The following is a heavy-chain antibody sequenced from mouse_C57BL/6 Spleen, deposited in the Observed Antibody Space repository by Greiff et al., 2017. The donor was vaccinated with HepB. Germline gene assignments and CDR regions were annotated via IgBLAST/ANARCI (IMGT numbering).Heavy chain of an antibody. J-gene: IGHJ3*01. CDR1: GYSFPGYY. V-gene: IGHV1-42*01. CDR3: ARGDYYGSSAFAY. CDR2: INPSTGGT. D-gene: IGHD1-1*01. Sequence: EVQLVESGPELVKPGASVKISCKASGYSFPGYYMNWVKQSPEKSLEWIGEINPSTGGTTYNQKFKAKATLTVDKSSSTAYMQLKSLTSEDSAVDNWARGDYYGSSAFAYWGQGTLVTVSA.